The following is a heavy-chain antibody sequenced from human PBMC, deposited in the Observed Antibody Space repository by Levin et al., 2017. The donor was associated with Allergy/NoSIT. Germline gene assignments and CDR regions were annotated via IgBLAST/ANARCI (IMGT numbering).Heavy chain of an antibody. CDR1: GYNFNSHG. J-gene: IGHJ4*02. D-gene: IGHD3-22*01. CDR2: IGAFNGNR. CDR3: ARTQGNIDYDTGESDY. V-gene: IGHV1-18*01. Sequence: ASVKVSCQTSGYNFNSHGIDWVRQAPGQGLEWMGWIGAFNGNRDYAQKFQDRVTMTADTSTSTAYLEVRRLTSADTAIYYCARTQGNIDYDTGESDYWGQGTLVTVSS.